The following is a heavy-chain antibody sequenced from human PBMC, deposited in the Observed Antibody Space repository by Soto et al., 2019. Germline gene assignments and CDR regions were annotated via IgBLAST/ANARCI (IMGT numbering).Heavy chain of an antibody. CDR3: ARRYGGNLEY. Sequence: PSETLSLTWTVSGGSISNFYWSWIRQPPGKGLEWIGYIYYSGSTNYNPSLKSRVTISVATSKTQFSLKLSSVTAADTAVYFCARRYGGNLEYWGQGTLVPLSS. D-gene: IGHD1-26*01. CDR2: IYYSGST. V-gene: IGHV4-59*08. J-gene: IGHJ4*02. CDR1: GGSISNFY.